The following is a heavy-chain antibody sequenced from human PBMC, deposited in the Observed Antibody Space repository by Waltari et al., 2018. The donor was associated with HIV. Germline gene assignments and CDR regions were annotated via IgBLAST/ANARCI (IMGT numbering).Heavy chain of an antibody. V-gene: IGHV3-49*03. Sequence: EVQLVEAGGGLVQPGRSLRLACATSGFTNGDYAMGWFLQAPGTGLEWIGFIRSKVSGGTTEYAASVKGRFTISRDDSNSIVFLKMDRLKTEDTAMYYCSRDNPQWDYWGQGTLVTVSS. J-gene: IGHJ4*02. D-gene: IGHD2-8*01. CDR1: GFTNGDYA. CDR2: IRSKVSGGTT. CDR3: SRDNPQWDY.